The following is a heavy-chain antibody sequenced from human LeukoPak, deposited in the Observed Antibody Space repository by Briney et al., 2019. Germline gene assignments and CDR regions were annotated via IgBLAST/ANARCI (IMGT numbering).Heavy chain of an antibody. Sequence: PGGSLRLSCAASGFTFRTYNMNWVRQAPGKGLEWVSYITSGGTTIYYADSVKGRFTISRDSAKNSLYLQMNSLRAEDTAVYYCARDYSTVTTFFDYWGQGTLVTVSS. J-gene: IGHJ4*02. D-gene: IGHD4-17*01. CDR1: GFTFRTYN. CDR2: ITSGGTTI. CDR3: ARDYSTVTTFFDY. V-gene: IGHV3-48*01.